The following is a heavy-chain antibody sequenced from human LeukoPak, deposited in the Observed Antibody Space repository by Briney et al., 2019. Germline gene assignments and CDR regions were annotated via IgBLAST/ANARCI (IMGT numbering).Heavy chain of an antibody. CDR1: GFISSNYG. Sequence: GGSLRLSCAASGFISSNYGMYWVRQAPDKGLEWVAVISYDGPNKYYADSVKGRFTISRDNSKNTLYLQMNSLRAEDTAVYYCARVGSSWVYDDYWGQGTLVTVSS. CDR3: ARVGSSWVYDDY. V-gene: IGHV3-30*03. J-gene: IGHJ4*02. CDR2: ISYDGPNK. D-gene: IGHD6-13*01.